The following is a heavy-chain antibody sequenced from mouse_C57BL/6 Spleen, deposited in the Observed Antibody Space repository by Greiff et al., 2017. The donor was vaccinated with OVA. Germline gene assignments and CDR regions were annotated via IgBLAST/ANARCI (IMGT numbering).Heavy chain of an antibody. CDR2: IDPEDGET. Sequence: EVKVEESGAELVKPGASVKLSCTASGFNIKDYYMHWVKQRTEQGLEWIGRIDPEDGETKYAPKFKGKATITSDTSSNTAYLHLSSLTSEYTAFYYCASIYGSGPYDAMDYWGQGTSVTVSS. D-gene: IGHD1-1*01. J-gene: IGHJ4*01. CDR1: GFNIKDYY. CDR3: ASIYGSGPYDAMDY. V-gene: IGHV14-2*01.